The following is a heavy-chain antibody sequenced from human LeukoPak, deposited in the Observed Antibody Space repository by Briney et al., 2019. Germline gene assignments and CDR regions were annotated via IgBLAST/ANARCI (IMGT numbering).Heavy chain of an antibody. CDR2: ISYDGSSN. CDR3: ASSRETAAPFDY. CDR1: GFTFSSYA. V-gene: IGHV3-30*04. Sequence: PGGSLRLSCAASGFTFSSYAMHWVRQAPAKGLEWVAVISYDGSSNYYADSVKGRFTISRDNSKNTLYLQMNSLRAEDTAVYYCASSRETAAPFDYWGQGTLVTVSS. J-gene: IGHJ4*02. D-gene: IGHD6-13*01.